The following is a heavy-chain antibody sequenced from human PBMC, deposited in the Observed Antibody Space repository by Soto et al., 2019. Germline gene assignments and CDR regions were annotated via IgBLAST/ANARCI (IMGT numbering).Heavy chain of an antibody. V-gene: IGHV4-4*07. J-gene: IGHJ4*02. CDR3: ARDIASYAYGEGY. D-gene: IGHD2-21*01. CDR1: GGSINSYW. CDR2: VYSSGTT. Sequence: SETLSLTCTVSGGSINSYWWSWIRQPAGKGLEWIGRVYSSGTTDYNPSLNSRATMSVETSKNQFSLKLSSVTAADTAVYYCARDIASYAYGEGYWGEGIQVTVSS.